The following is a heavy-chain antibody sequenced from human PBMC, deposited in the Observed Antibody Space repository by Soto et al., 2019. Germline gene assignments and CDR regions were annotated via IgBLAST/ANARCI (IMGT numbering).Heavy chain of an antibody. CDR1: GFTFSNFG. CDR3: ASNGHYDEYSTPTPDY. J-gene: IGHJ4*02. D-gene: IGHD4-17*01. CDR2: VSYDEVNK. V-gene: IGHV3-30*03. Sequence: GGSLRLSCVGSGFTFSNFGIHWVRQAPGKGLEWLAVVSYDEVNKFYADSVRGRFTISRDDAKNSLYLQMTSLRAEDTAVHYCASNGHYDEYSTPTPDYWGQGPLVTVSS.